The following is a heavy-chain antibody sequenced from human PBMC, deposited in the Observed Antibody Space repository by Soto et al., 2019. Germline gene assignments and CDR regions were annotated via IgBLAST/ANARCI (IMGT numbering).Heavy chain of an antibody. CDR2: INSDGSST. CDR3: AIADRITTFGVVPDY. D-gene: IGHD3-3*01. Sequence: GGSLRLSCAASGFTFSSYWMHWVRQAPGKGLLWVSRINSDGSSTNYADSVKGRFTISRDNAKNTLYLQMNGLRAEDTAVYYCAIADRITTFGVVPDYRGQGTLVTGS. CDR1: GFTFSSYW. J-gene: IGHJ4*02. V-gene: IGHV3-74*01.